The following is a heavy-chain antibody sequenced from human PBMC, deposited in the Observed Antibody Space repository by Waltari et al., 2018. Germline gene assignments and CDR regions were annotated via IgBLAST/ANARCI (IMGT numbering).Heavy chain of an antibody. J-gene: IGHJ4*02. CDR1: GGSISSGSYY. CDR2: NYTSGST. V-gene: IGHV4-61*02. Sequence: QVQLQESGPGLVKPSQTLSLTCTVSGGSISSGSYYWSWIRQPAGKGLEWIGRNYTSGSTNYNPSLKSRVTISVDTSKNQFSLKLGSVTAADTAVYYCAREVPHSSGYYHHPFDYWGQGTLVTVSS. D-gene: IGHD3-22*01. CDR3: AREVPHSSGYYHHPFDY.